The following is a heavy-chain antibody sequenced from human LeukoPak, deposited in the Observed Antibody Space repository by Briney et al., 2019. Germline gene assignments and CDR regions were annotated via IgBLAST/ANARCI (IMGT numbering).Heavy chain of an antibody. Sequence: SETLSLTCTVSGGSISSYYWSWIRQPPGKGLEWIGYIYYSGSTNYNPSLKSRVTISVDTSKNQFSLKLSSVTAADTAVYYCARHVLRKAAAGHCEYWGQGTLVPVSS. J-gene: IGHJ4*02. D-gene: IGHD6-13*01. CDR3: ARHVLRKAAAGHCEY. CDR2: IYYSGST. V-gene: IGHV4-59*08. CDR1: GGSISSYY.